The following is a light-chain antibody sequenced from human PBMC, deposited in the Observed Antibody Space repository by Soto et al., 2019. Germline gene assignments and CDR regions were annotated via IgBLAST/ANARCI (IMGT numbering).Light chain of an antibody. Sequence: DIQMTQSPSSLSDSLGDRVTITCRASQGFGFYLAWFQQKPGNAPKLLIYAASTLQSGVPSRFSGSGSGTDFTLTVSSLQPEDVATYYCQKYNSAPLTFGGGTRVEIK. J-gene: IGKJ4*01. CDR3: QKYNSAPLT. CDR1: QGFGFY. CDR2: AAS. V-gene: IGKV1-27*01.